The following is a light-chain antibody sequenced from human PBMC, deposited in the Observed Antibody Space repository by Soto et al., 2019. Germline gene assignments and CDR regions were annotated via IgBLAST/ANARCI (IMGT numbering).Light chain of an antibody. Sequence: QSALTQPPSASGSPGQSVTIPCTGTSSDVGGYNSVSWYQQHPGKVPKLMIYEVSKRPSGVPDRFSGSKSGNTASLTVSGLQAEDEGDYYRRSYAGSNHLVFGGGTKLTVL. V-gene: IGLV2-8*01. CDR2: EVS. CDR1: SSDVGGYNS. J-gene: IGLJ2*01. CDR3: RSYAGSNHLV.